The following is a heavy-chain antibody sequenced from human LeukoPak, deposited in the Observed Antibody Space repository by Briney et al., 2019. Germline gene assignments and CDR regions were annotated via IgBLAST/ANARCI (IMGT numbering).Heavy chain of an antibody. D-gene: IGHD5-24*01. CDR3: ARRRDGYSTLDY. CDR2: ISYDGSNK. Sequence: GGSLRLSCAASGFTFSSYAMHWVRQAPGKGLEWVAVISYDGSNKYYADSVKGRFTISRDNSKNTLYLQMNGLRAEDTAVYYCARRRDGYSTLDYWGQGTLVTVSS. V-gene: IGHV3-30-3*01. CDR1: GFTFSSYA. J-gene: IGHJ4*02.